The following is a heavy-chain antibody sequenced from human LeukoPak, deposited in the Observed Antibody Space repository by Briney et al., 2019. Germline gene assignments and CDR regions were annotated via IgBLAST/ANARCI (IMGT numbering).Heavy chain of an antibody. CDR2: TYYTGSS. CDR1: GGSINTNSYY. CDR3: ASQRITDFGVVIPRGFDY. J-gene: IGHJ4*02. Sequence: SETLSLTCTVSGGSINTNSYYWVWIRQPPGKGLEWIGTTYYTGSSFYNPSLKSRVTISVDTSKNQFSLKLSSVTAADTAMYYCASQRITDFGVVIPRGFDYWGQGTLVTVSS. V-gene: IGHV4-39*07. D-gene: IGHD3-3*01.